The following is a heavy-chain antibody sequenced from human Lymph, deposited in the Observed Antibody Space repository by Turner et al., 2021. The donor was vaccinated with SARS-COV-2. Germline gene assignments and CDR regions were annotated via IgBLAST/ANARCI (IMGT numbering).Heavy chain of an antibody. Sequence: QVQLVQSGAEVKKPGSSVKVSCKASGGTFSSYAISWVRQAPGQGLEWMGRIIPVLGIANYAQKFQGRVTMTTDTSTSTAYMELRSLRSDDTAVYYCAVTGMNYDLLWKTYYYYGMDVWGQGTTVTVSS. CDR3: AVTGMNYDLLWKTYYYYGMDV. CDR1: GGTFSSYA. V-gene: IGHV1-69*04. J-gene: IGHJ6*02. D-gene: IGHD2-21*02. CDR2: IIPVLGIA.